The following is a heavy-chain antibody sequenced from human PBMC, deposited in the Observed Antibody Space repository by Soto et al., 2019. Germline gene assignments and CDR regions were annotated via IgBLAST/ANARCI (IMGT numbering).Heavy chain of an antibody. CDR2: TYYRSKWYN. Sequence: RSQTLSLTCAISGDSVSSNSSAWNWIRQCPSRGLEWLGRTYYRSKWYNDYAVSVKSRITINPDTSKNQFSLKLNSVTPEDTAVYYCAVEMIGGRYSYGLDYWGQGTMVTVYS. J-gene: IGHJ4*02. CDR3: AVEMIGGRYSYGLDY. CDR1: GDSVSSNSSA. D-gene: IGHD5-18*01. V-gene: IGHV6-1*01.